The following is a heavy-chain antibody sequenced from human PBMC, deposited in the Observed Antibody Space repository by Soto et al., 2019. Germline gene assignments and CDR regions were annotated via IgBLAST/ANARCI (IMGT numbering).Heavy chain of an antibody. CDR2: ISSTTNYI. CDR3: ARESEDLTSNFDY. Sequence: GGSLRLSCAASGFTFTRYSMNWVRQAPGKGLEWVSSISSTTNYIYYADSMRGRFTVSRDNAKNSVYLEMNSLSAEDTAVYYCARESEDLTSNFDYWGQGTLVTVSS. CDR1: GFTFTRYS. V-gene: IGHV3-21*01. J-gene: IGHJ4*02.